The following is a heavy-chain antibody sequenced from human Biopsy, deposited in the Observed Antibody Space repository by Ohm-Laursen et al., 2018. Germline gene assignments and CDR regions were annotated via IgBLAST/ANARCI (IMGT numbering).Heavy chain of an antibody. CDR2: IWFDETNK. V-gene: IGHV3-33*01. Sequence: SLRLSCAASGFTLNKHGMHWVRQAPGKGLEWVAVIWFDETNKHYADSVKGRFTISRDNSKNMLYLQMNTLRDADTAVYYCARDPRDTALGIFDYWGLGTLATVSS. CDR1: GFTLNKHG. J-gene: IGHJ4*02. D-gene: IGHD5-18*01. CDR3: ARDPRDTALGIFDY.